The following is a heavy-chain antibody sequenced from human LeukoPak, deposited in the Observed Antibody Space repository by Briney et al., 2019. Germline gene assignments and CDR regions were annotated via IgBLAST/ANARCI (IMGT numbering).Heavy chain of an antibody. V-gene: IGHV3-9*01. CDR1: GFTLDDYA. D-gene: IGHD6-19*01. CDR2: ISWNSGSI. CDR3: AKDMSSGWPYYFDF. Sequence: PGRSLRLSCAASGFTLDDYAMRWVRQAPGKGLEWVSGISWNSGSIGYADSVKSRFTISRDNAKNSLYLQMNSLRAEDTALYYCAKDMSSGWPYYFDFWGQGTLVTVSS. J-gene: IGHJ4*02.